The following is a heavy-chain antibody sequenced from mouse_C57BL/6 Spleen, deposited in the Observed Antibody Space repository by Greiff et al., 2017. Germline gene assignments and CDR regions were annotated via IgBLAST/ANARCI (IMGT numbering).Heavy chain of an antibody. CDR2: IYPRDGST. CDR3: ARPHYGSSYAMDY. D-gene: IGHD1-1*01. Sequence: QVQLQQSDAELVKPGASVKISCKVSGYTFTDHTIHWMKQRPEQGLEWIGYIYPRDGSTKYNEKFKGKATLTADKYSSTAYMQLNSLTSEDSAVYVCARPHYGSSYAMDYWGQGTSVTVSS. J-gene: IGHJ4*01. V-gene: IGHV1-78*01. CDR1: GYTFTDHT.